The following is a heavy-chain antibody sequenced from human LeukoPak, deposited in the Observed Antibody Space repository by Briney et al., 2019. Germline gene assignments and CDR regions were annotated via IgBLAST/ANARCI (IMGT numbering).Heavy chain of an antibody. Sequence: ASVKVSCKASGYTFTSYGINWVRQAPGQGLEWMGWISAYNGNTNYAQKFQGRVTMTTDTSTSTVYMELRSLRSDDMAVYYCARLVCSSTTCYSFYFDYWGQGTLVTVSS. CDR2: ISAYNGNT. CDR1: GYTFTSYG. D-gene: IGHD2-2*02. V-gene: IGHV1-18*03. CDR3: ARLVCSSTTCYSFYFDY. J-gene: IGHJ4*02.